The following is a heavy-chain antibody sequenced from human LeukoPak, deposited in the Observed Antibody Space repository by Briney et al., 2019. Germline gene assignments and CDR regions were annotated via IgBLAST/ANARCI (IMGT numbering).Heavy chain of an antibody. D-gene: IGHD1-26*01. J-gene: IGHJ4*02. CDR2: ILYDGSNK. V-gene: IGHV3-30-3*02. CDR1: GFTFSNYA. CDR3: AKKGIVGATWAFDY. Sequence: GGSLRLSCAASGFTFSNYAMHWVRQAPGKGLEWVAVILYDGSNKYYADSVKGRFTISRDNSKNTLYLQMNSLRAEDTAVYYCAKKGIVGATWAFDYWGQGTLVTVSS.